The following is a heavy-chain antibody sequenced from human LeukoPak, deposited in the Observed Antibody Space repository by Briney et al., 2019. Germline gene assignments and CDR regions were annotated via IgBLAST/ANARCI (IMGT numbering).Heavy chain of an antibody. CDR2: ISDSGDTT. V-gene: IGHV3-23*01. CDR3: AKLGVTVGANAY. Sequence: GGSLRLSCAASGFTFSNYAMSWVRQAPEKGLEWVSSISDSGDTTDHADSVKGRFTISRDNFKNTLYLQMNFLSADDTAIYYCAKLGVTVGANAYWGQGTLVTVAS. J-gene: IGHJ4*02. CDR1: GFTFSNYA. D-gene: IGHD4-23*01.